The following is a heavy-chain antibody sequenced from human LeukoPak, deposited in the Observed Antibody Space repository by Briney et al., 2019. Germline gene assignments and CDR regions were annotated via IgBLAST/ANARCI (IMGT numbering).Heavy chain of an antibody. J-gene: IGHJ4*02. CDR1: GFTFDDYA. CDR2: INWNGGST. D-gene: IGHD6-13*01. V-gene: IGHV3-20*04. Sequence: GGSLRLSCAASGFTFDDYAMSWVRQAPGKGLEWVSGINWNGGSTGYADSVKGRFTISRDNTKNTLYLQMNSLRAEDTAIYYCARDLNTWYAFDYWGQGTLVTVSS. CDR3: ARDLNTWYAFDY.